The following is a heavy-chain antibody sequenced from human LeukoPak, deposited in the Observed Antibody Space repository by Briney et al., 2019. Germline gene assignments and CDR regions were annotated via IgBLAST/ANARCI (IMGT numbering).Heavy chain of an antibody. CDR1: GFTFSSYN. V-gene: IGHV3-21*01. D-gene: IGHD6-19*01. J-gene: IGHJ4*02. Sequence: GGSLRLSCAASGFTFSSYNMNWVRQAPGKGLEWVSSISGSSSYIYYADSVKGRFTISRGNAKNSLYLEMNSLRAEDTAAYYCARDRIAVAATETSFDYWGQGTLVTVSS. CDR2: ISGSSSYI. CDR3: ARDRIAVAATETSFDY.